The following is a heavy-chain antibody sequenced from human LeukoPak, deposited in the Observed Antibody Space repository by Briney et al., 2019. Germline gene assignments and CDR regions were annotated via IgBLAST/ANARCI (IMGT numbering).Heavy chain of an antibody. CDR3: ARDYCSSTCNWFDP. D-gene: IGHD2-2*01. Sequence: GGSLRLSCAASGFTFSSYAMSWVRQAPGKGLEWVSAISGSGGSTYYADSVKGRFTISRDNSDNTLYLQMNRLRADDTAVYYCARDYCSSTCNWFDPWGQGTLVTVSS. J-gene: IGHJ5*02. CDR1: GFTFSSYA. V-gene: IGHV3-23*01. CDR2: ISGSGGST.